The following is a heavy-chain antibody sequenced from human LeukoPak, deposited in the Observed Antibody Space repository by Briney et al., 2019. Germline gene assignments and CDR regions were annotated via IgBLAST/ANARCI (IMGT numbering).Heavy chain of an antibody. V-gene: IGHV3-23*01. CDR1: GFTFSTYA. D-gene: IGHD2-21*01. Sequence: GGSLRLSCAASGFTFSTYAMSWVRQAAGKGLEWVSTISNDGRRTYYADSVKGLFSISRDNSENTVYLQMNSLRAEDTAVYYCARALWPYYFDYWGQGTLVTVSS. CDR3: ARALWPYYFDY. J-gene: IGHJ4*02. CDR2: ISNDGRRT.